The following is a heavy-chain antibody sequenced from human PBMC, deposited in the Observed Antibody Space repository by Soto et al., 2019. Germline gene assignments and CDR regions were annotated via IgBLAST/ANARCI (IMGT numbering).Heavy chain of an antibody. V-gene: IGHV3-30*18. J-gene: IGHJ4*02. Sequence: XLSCPSSRFPFTNYGMHWSLQAPVKGLEWVAAVSFDGNSQYYVDSVKGRFTISRDNSKNTLYLQMNSLKAEDTAVYYCAKDQGYTGYQLDEWGQGTLVTVYS. D-gene: IGHD5-12*01. CDR1: RFPFTNYG. CDR2: VSFDGNSQ. CDR3: AKDQGYTGYQLDE.